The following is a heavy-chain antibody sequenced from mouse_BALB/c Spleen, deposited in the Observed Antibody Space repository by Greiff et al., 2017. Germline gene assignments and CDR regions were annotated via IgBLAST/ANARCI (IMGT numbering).Heavy chain of an antibody. D-gene: IGHD4-1*01. CDR1: GYTFTSYW. V-gene: IGHV1-87*01. J-gene: IGHJ2*01. Sequence: VQLQQSGAELARPGASVKLSCKASGYTFTSYWMQWVKQRPGQGLEWIGAIYPGDGDTRYTQKFKGKATLTADKSSSTAYMQLSSLASEDSAVYYCARLGSLYFDYWGQGTTLTVSS. CDR3: ARLGSLYFDY. CDR2: IYPGDGDT.